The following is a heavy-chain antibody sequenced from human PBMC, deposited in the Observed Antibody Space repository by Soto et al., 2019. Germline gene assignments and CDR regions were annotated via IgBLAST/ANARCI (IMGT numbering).Heavy chain of an antibody. CDR1: GFTFSTYG. J-gene: IGHJ3*02. D-gene: IGHD1-1*01. V-gene: IGHV3-33*01. CDR2: TWNDGSNK. CDR3: TPELNDMQAFDI. Sequence: QVQLVESGGGVVQPGRSLRLSCVASGFTFSTYGMHWVRQAPGKGLEWVAMTWNDGSNKYYTDSMKDRFTISRDNSKNTLYLQMNSLRDEDSAVYYCTPELNDMQAFDIWGQGTMVTVSS.